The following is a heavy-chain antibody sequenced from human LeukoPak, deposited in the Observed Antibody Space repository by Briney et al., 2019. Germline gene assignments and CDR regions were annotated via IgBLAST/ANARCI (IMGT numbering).Heavy chain of an antibody. CDR2: ISSSSTI. CDR1: GFTFSSYS. D-gene: IGHD4-17*01. Sequence: GESLRLSCAASGFTFSSYSMNWVRQAPGKGLEWVSYISSSSTIYYADSVKGRFTISRDNAENSLYLQMNSLRDEDTAVYYCVREAVNDYGDYVFWFDPWGQGTLVTVSS. J-gene: IGHJ5*02. CDR3: VREAVNDYGDYVFWFDP. V-gene: IGHV3-48*02.